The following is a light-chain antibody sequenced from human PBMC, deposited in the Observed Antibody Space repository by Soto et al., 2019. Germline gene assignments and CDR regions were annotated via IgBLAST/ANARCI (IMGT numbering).Light chain of an antibody. V-gene: IGKV3-20*01. Sequence: EIVLTQSPGTLSLSPGERATLSCRASQTISNSLLAWYQQKLGQSPRLLIYGASSRATDIPDRFIGSGSGTDFTLTISRLEPEDFAVYACQQYGRAPITFGQGTRLEIK. CDR3: QQYGRAPIT. J-gene: IGKJ5*01. CDR1: QTISNSL. CDR2: GAS.